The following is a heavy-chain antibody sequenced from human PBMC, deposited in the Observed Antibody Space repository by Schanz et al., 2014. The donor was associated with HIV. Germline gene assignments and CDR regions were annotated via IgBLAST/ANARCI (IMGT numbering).Heavy chain of an antibody. V-gene: IGHV3-23*04. CDR3: AKTSITLGMDV. D-gene: IGHD1-20*01. J-gene: IGHJ6*02. Sequence: EAQLVESGGGSVQPGGSQRLSCAASGFAFSDYAMSWVRQAPGKGLEWVSSISAGGRDTYYADSVKGRFTISRDNSKNTLYLQMNSLRAEDTAIYYCAKTSITLGMDVWGQGTTVTVSS. CDR2: ISAGGRDT. CDR1: GFAFSDYA.